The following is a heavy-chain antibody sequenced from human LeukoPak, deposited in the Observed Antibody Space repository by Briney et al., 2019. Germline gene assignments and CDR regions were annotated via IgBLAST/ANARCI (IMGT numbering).Heavy chain of an antibody. CDR2: ISYDGSNK. CDR1: GLTFSSYG. Sequence: GGSLRLSCAASGLTFSSYGMHWVRQAPGKGLEWVAVISYDGSNKYYADSVKGRFTISRDNSKNTLYLQMNSLRAEDTAVYYCAKPTRYCSGGSCYPGRYGMDVWGQGTTVTVSS. J-gene: IGHJ6*02. CDR3: AKPTRYCSGGSCYPGRYGMDV. V-gene: IGHV3-30*18. D-gene: IGHD2-15*01.